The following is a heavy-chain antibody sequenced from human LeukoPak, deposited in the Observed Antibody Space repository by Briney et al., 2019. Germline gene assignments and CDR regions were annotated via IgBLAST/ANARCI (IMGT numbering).Heavy chain of an antibody. CDR1: GYTFTGYY. D-gene: IGHD2-15*01. CDR3: AVVAATGAFDI. Sequence: ASVKVSCKASGYTFTGYYMHWVRQAPGQGLEWVGRINPNSGGTNYAQKFQGRVTMTRDTSISTAYMELSRLRSDDTAVYYCAVVAATGAFDIWGQGTMVTVSS. V-gene: IGHV1-2*06. CDR2: INPNSGGT. J-gene: IGHJ3*02.